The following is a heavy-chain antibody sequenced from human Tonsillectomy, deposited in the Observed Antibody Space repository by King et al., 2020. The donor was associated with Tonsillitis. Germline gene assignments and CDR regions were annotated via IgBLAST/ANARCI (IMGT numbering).Heavy chain of an antibody. D-gene: IGHD6-19*01. CDR3: AKAEGIAVAGSYYYGMDV. CDR2: ISGSGGST. V-gene: IGHV3-23*04. J-gene: IGHJ6*02. Sequence: VQLVGSGGGLVQPGGSLRLSCAASGFTFSSYAMSWVRQAPGKGLEWVSAISGSGGSTYYADSVKGRFTISRDNSKNTLYLQMNSLRAEDTAVYYCAKAEGIAVAGSYYYGMDVWGQGTTVTVSS. CDR1: GFTFSSYA.